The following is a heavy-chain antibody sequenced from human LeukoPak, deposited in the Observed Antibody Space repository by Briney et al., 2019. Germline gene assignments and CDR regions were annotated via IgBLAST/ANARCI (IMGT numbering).Heavy chain of an antibody. CDR1: GGSISSGSYY. V-gene: IGHV4-61*02. CDR2: IYTSGST. CDR3: ARRSVETVMARPFDY. Sequence: SETLSLTCTVSGGSISSGSYYWSWIRQPAGKGLEWIGRIYTSGSTNYNPSLKSRVTMSVDTSKNQFSLKLYSVTAADTAVYYCARRSVETVMARPFDYWGQGTLVIVSS. D-gene: IGHD5-18*01. J-gene: IGHJ4*02.